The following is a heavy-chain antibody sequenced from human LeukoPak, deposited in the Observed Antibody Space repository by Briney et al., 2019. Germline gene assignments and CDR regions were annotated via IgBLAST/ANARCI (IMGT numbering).Heavy chain of an antibody. CDR1: GGSISSSSYY. CDR2: IYYSGST. V-gene: IGHV4-39*01. Sequence: SETLSLTCTVSGGSISSSSYYWGWIRQPPGKGLEWIGSIYYSGSTYYNPSLKSRVTISVDTSKNQFSLKLSSVIAADTAVYYCARHLTGDRGYYYYYYMDVRGKGTTVTVSS. CDR3: ARHLTGDRGYYYYYYMDV. J-gene: IGHJ6*03. D-gene: IGHD3-9*01.